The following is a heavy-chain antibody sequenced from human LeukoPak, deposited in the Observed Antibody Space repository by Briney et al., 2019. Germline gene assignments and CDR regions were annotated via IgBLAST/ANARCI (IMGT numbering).Heavy chain of an antibody. CDR3: ANLVLTGYVDY. CDR1: GFTFSSYE. D-gene: IGHD3-9*01. V-gene: IGHV3-48*03. Sequence: GGSLRLSCAASGFTFSSYEMNWVRQAPGKGLEWVSYISSSGSTIYYADSVKGRFTISRDNAKNSLYLQMNSLRAEDTAVYYCANLVLTGYVDYWGQGTLVTVSS. CDR2: ISSSGSTI. J-gene: IGHJ4*02.